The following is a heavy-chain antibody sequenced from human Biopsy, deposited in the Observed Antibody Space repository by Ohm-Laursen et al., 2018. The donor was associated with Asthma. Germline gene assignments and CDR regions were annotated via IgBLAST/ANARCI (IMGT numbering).Heavy chain of an antibody. V-gene: IGHV1-2*06. CDR1: GYTFIGYH. CDR2: INPNSGGT. J-gene: IGHJ5*02. Sequence: GASVKVSCKTSGYTFIGYHIHWVRQAAGQGLEWMGRINPNSGGTNYAQKFQGRVAMTSDTPISTALMELSRPRSDVTALYYCAGGQKSPGDRLFDPWGQGTLVTVSS. CDR3: AGGQKSPGDRLFDP. D-gene: IGHD7-27*01.